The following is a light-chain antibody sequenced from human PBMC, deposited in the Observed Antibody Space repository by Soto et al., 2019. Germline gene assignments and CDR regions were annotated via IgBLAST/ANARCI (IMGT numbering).Light chain of an antibody. CDR2: GTS. Sequence: DVQMTQSPSSLSASIGDRVTLTCRASQNIAEFLNWYQVKSDKGPKLLIYGTSTLRSGVPSRFSGGGSGTEFTLTISNLHPEDFAVYYCQQFYSPVLSFGGGTRVELK. CDR1: QNIAEF. J-gene: IGKJ4*01. CDR3: QQFYSPVLS. V-gene: IGKV1-39*01.